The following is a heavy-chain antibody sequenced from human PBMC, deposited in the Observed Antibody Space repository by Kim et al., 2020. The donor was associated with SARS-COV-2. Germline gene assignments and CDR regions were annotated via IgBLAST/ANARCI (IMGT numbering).Heavy chain of an antibody. J-gene: IGHJ2*01. Sequence: SRVTIYVDTSKNQFSLKLSSVTAADTAVYYCARGERDYYDSSGYPGYFDLWGRGTLVTVSS. V-gene: IGHV4-39*01. CDR3: ARGERDYYDSSGYPGYFDL. D-gene: IGHD3-22*01.